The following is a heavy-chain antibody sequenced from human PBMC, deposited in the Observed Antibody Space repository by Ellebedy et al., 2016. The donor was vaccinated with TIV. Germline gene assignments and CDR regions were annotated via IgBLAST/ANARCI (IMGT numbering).Heavy chain of an antibody. CDR1: GGSISSYY. V-gene: IGHV4-59*01. CDR3: ARDLYDFWSGYPATLYGMDV. CDR2: IYYSGST. J-gene: IGHJ6*02. D-gene: IGHD3-3*01. Sequence: SETLSLTXTVSGGSISSYYWSWIRQPPGKGLEWIGYIYYSGSTNYNPSLKSRVTISVDTSKNQFSLKLGSVTAADTAVYYCARDLYDFWSGYPATLYGMDVWGQGTTVTVSS.